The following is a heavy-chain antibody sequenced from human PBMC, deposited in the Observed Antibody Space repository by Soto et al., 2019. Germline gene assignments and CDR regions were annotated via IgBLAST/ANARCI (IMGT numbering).Heavy chain of an antibody. Sequence: ASVKVSCKASGYTFTSYDINWVRQATGQGLEWMGWMNPNSGNTGYAQKFQGRVTMTRNTSISTAYMELSSLRSEDTAVYYCARGVHSSSSPLSLAADWGQGTLVTVSS. CDR1: GYTFTSYD. D-gene: IGHD6-13*01. V-gene: IGHV1-8*01. J-gene: IGHJ4*02. CDR3: ARGVHSSSSPLSLAAD. CDR2: MNPNSGNT.